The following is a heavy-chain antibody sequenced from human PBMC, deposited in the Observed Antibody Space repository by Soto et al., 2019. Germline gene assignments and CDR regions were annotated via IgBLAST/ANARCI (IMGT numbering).Heavy chain of an antibody. Sequence: GVSLRLSCAASGFTFSGYSTHCVRQAPGKGLVWVSRINSDGSSTSYADSVKGRFTISRDNAKNTLYLQMNSLRAEDTAVYYCARDLVTPLYYYYGMDVWGQGTTVTSP. J-gene: IGHJ6*02. CDR1: GFTFSGYS. CDR2: INSDGSST. V-gene: IGHV3-74*01. CDR3: ARDLVTPLYYYYGMDV.